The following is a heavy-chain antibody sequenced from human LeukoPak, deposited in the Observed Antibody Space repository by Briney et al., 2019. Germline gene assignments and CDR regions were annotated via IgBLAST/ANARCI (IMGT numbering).Heavy chain of an antibody. CDR2: IYHSGST. V-gene: IGHV4-38-2*01. CDR3: ARHIIGSYYYYYTDV. D-gene: IGHD3-10*01. CDR1: GYSISSGYY. Sequence: SETLSLTCAVSGYSISSGYYWGWIRQPPGKGLEWIGSIYHSGSTYYNPSLKSRVTISVDTSKNQFSLKLSSVTAADTAVYYCARHIIGSYYYYYTDVWGKGTTVTVSS. J-gene: IGHJ6*03.